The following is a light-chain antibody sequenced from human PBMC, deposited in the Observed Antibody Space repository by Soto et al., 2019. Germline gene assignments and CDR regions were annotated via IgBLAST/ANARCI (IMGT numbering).Light chain of an antibody. CDR1: TSDVGGYNS. J-gene: IGLJ1*01. CDR3: SSRTSTSTRV. CDR2: DVS. V-gene: IGLV2-14*01. Sequence: QCVLTRPASVSGSPGESITISCTGTTSDVGGYNSVSWYQQHPGKAPELMIYDVSNRPSGISYRFSGSKSGNTASLTISGLQAEDEADYYCSSRTSTSTRVFGTGTKVTVL.